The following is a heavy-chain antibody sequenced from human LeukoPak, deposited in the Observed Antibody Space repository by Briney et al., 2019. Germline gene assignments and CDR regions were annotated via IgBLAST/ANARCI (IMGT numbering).Heavy chain of an antibody. CDR3: ARESVWGSYRHYFDY. D-gene: IGHD3-16*02. CDR1: GYTFTSYY. Sequence: GASVKVSCKSSGYTFTSYYMHWVRQAPGQGLEWMGIINPSGGSTNYAQKFQGRVTMTRDTSTSTVYMELSGLRSEDTAVYYCARESVWGSYRHYFDYWGQGTLVTVSS. V-gene: IGHV1-46*01. CDR2: INPSGGST. J-gene: IGHJ4*02.